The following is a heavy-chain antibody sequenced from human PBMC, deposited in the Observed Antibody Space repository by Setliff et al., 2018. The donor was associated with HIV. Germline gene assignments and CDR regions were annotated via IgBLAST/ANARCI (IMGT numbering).Heavy chain of an antibody. CDR1: GFTFSHYG. CDR2: IRYDGSNK. J-gene: IGHJ6*03. V-gene: IGHV3-30*02. CDR3: AKNARDYYYYYMDV. Sequence: GGSLRLSCAASGFTFSHYGMHWVRQAPGKGLEWVAFIRYDGSNKYYADSVKGRFTISRDNSKNTLYLQMNSLRTEDTAVYYCAKNARDYYYYYMDVWGKGTTVTVSS.